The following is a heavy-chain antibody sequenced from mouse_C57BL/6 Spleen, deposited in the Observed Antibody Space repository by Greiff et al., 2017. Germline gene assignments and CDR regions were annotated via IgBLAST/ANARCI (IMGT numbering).Heavy chain of an antibody. J-gene: IGHJ2*01. CDR1: GFTFTDYY. V-gene: IGHV7-3*01. CDR3: ARSPRYYFDY. CDR2: IRNKANGYTT. Sequence: EVNVVESGGGLVQPGGSLSLSCAASGFTFTDYYMSWVRQPPGKALEWLGFIRNKANGYTTEYSASVKGRFTISRDNSQSILYLQMNALRAEDSATYYCARSPRYYFDYWGQGTTLTVSS.